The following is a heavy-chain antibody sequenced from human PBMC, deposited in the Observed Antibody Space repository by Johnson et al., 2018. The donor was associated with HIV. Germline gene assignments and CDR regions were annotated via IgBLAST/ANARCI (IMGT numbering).Heavy chain of an antibody. CDR2: ITWNSGSI. Sequence: VQLVESGGGLVQPGRSLRLSCAASGFTFDDYAIHWVRQAPGKGLEWVSGITWNSGSIGDEDSVKGRFTISRDNAKNSLYLQMNSLRAEDTAVYYCARDRTGGSYPRAFDIWGQGTMVTVSS. V-gene: IGHV3-9*01. CDR3: ARDRTGGSYPRAFDI. D-gene: IGHD1-26*01. J-gene: IGHJ3*02. CDR1: GFTFDDYA.